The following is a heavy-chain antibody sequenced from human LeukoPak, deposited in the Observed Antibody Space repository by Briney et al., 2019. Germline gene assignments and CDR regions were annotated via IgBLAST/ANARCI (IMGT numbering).Heavy chain of an antibody. CDR3: ARANQWLDDAFDI. Sequence: GGSLRLSCAASGFTFSSYWMSWVRQAPGKGLEWVANIKQDGSEKYYMDSVKGRFTISRDNAKNSLYLQMNSLRAEDTAVYYCARANQWLDDAFDIWGQGTMVTVSS. J-gene: IGHJ3*02. V-gene: IGHV3-7*01. CDR1: GFTFSSYW. CDR2: IKQDGSEK. D-gene: IGHD6-19*01.